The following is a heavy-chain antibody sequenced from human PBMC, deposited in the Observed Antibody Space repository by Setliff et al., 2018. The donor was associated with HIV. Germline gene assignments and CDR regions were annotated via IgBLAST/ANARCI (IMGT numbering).Heavy chain of an antibody. CDR3: ARGRPDDSVGFGY. J-gene: IGHJ4*02. D-gene: IGHD3-22*01. CDR1: GGSISSYY. Sequence: TSETLSLTCTVSGGSISSYYWSWIRQPPGKGLEWIGYIYYSGSTNYNPALKSRVTISVDTSKNQFSLKLTPVTAADTAVYYCARGRPDDSVGFGYWGQGTLVTVSS. CDR2: IYYSGST. V-gene: IGHV4-59*01.